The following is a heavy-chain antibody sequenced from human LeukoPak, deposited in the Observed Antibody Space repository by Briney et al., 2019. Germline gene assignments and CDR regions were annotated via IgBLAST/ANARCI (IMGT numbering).Heavy chain of an antibody. V-gene: IGHV7-4-1*02. CDR3: ARDGSYSPRCWFDP. J-gene: IGHJ5*02. Sequence: ASVKVSCKASGYTFTSYAMNWVRQAPGQGLEWMGWINTNTGNPTYAQGFTGRFVFSLDTSVSTAYLQISSLKAEDTAVYYCARDGSYSPRCWFDPWGQGTLVTVSS. CDR2: INTNTGNP. D-gene: IGHD1-26*01. CDR1: GYTFTSYA.